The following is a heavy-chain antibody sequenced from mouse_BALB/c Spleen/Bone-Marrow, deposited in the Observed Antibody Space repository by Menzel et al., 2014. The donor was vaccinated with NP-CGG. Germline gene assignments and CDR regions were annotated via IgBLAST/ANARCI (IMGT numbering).Heavy chain of an antibody. D-gene: IGHD1-2*01. CDR2: ILPGSGST. CDR1: GYTFSSYW. V-gene: IGHV1-9*01. CDR3: ARRVTTANY. J-gene: IGHJ2*01. Sequence: QVQLQQSGAELMKSGASVKISCKATGYTFSSYWIEWVKQRPGHGLEWIGEILPGSGSTNYNDKFKGKATFTADTYSNTAYIELSSLTSEDSAVYYCARRVTTANYWGQGTTLTVSA.